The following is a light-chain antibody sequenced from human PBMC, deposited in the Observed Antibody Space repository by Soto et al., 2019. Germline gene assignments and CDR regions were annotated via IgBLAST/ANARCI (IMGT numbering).Light chain of an antibody. J-gene: IGKJ1*01. Sequence: DIQMTQSPSSLSASVGDRVTITCRASQSISSYLNWYQQKPGKAPKLLIYAASSLQSGVPSRFSGSGSGTDFTLTISSLQPEDFATYYCQYSYSTPDRSWTFGQGTKVEIK. CDR3: QYSYSTPDRSWT. V-gene: IGKV1-39*01. CDR1: QSISSY. CDR2: AAS.